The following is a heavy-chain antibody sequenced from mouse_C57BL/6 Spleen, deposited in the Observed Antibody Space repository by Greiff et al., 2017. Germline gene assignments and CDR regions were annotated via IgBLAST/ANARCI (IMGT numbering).Heavy chain of an antibody. CDR3: ARSHYGRSRFAY. J-gene: IGHJ3*01. CDR2: IYPGSGST. D-gene: IGHD1-1*01. Sequence: QVQLQQPGAELVMPGASVKLSCKASGYTFTSYWMHWVKQRPGQGLAWIRDIYPGSGSTNYNEKFKSKATLTVDTSSSTADMQLSSLTSEDSAVYYCARSHYGRSRFAYWGQGTLVTVSA. CDR1: GYTFTSYW. V-gene: IGHV1-55*01.